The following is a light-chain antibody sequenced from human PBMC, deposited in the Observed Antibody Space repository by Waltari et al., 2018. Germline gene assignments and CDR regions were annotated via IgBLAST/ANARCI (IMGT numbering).Light chain of an antibody. V-gene: IGLV1-44*01. CDR3: ASWDGSLDGWV. CDR2: NDN. Sequence: QSVLTQPPSASGTPGQRVTISCSGSSSNIATNVVHWYQLLPGPAPKLLLYNDNDRPSGVPARFSGARSGSSASLAITGLQSEDEADYFCASWDGSLDGWVFGGGTTVTVL. CDR1: SSNIATNV. J-gene: IGLJ3*02.